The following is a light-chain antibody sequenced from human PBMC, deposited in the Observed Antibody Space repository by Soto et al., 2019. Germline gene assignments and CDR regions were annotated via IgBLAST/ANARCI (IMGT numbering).Light chain of an antibody. CDR2: RNN. CDR1: SSNIGSNY. J-gene: IGLJ2*01. CDR3: AAWDDSLRV. Sequence: QSVLTQPPSASGTPGQRVTISCSGSSSNIGSNYVYWYQQLPGTAPKLLIYRNNKRPSGVPDRFSGSKSGTSASLAISGHRSEDEADYYCAAWDDSLRVFGGGTKLTVL. V-gene: IGLV1-47*01.